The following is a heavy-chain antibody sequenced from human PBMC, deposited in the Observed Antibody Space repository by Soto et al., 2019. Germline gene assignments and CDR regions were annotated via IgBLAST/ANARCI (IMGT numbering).Heavy chain of an antibody. Sequence: EVQLVESGGGFIYPGGSLRLSCAASGLTISNAWMNWVRQAPGKGLEWVGRIKTNTEGGTTDYAAAVKGRFTVSRDDSKNTLYLQMNSLKTEDTAVYYCTTGSVEGVWGQGTTCTVAS. J-gene: IGHJ6*02. CDR3: TTGSVEGV. D-gene: IGHD2-15*01. CDR1: GLTISNAW. V-gene: IGHV3-15*07. CDR2: IKTNTEGGTT.